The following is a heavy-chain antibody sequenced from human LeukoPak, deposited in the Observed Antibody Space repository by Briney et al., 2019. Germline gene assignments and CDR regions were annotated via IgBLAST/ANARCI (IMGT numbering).Heavy chain of an antibody. V-gene: IGHV4-61*02. J-gene: IGHJ6*03. CDR3: ARDRIVVVPAAITGGGYYYYMDV. Sequence: PSETLSLTCTVSGGSISSGSYYWSWIRQPAGKGLEWIGRIYTSGSTNYNPSLKSRVTISVDTSKNQFSLKLSSVTAADTAVYYCARDRIVVVPAAITGGGYYYYMDVWGKGTTVTVSS. CDR2: IYTSGST. D-gene: IGHD2-2*02. CDR1: GGSISSGSYY.